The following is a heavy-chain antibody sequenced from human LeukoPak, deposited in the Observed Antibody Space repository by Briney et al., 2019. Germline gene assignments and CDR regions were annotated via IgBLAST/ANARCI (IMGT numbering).Heavy chain of an antibody. CDR2: ISGSGGST. D-gene: IGHD3-22*01. CDR3: ATYYYDSSGYSLGIDY. J-gene: IGHJ4*02. Sequence: GESLRLSCAASGFTFSSYAMSWVRQAPGKGLEWVSAISGSGGSTYYADSVKGRFTISRDNSKNTLYLQMNSLRAEDTAVYYCATYYYDSSGYSLGIDYWGQGTLVTVSS. CDR1: GFTFSSYA. V-gene: IGHV3-23*01.